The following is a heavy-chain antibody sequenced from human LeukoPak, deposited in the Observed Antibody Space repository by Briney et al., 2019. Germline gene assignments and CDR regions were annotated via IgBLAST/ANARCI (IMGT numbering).Heavy chain of an antibody. CDR3: ARAPSGSSSYFDY. D-gene: IGHD1-26*01. V-gene: IGHV4-59*01. CDR2: IYYSGST. Sequence: PSETLSLTCTVSGGSISSYYWSWIRQPPGKGLEWIGCIYYSGSTNYNPSLKSRVTISFETSEKQFSLKLSTGTAAETAGDYCARAPSGSSSYFDYGGQGTLVTASS. CDR1: GGSISSYY. J-gene: IGHJ4*02.